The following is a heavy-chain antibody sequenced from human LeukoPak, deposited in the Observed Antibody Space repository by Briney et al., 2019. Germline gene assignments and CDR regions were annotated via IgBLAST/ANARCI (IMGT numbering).Heavy chain of an antibody. CDR2: IKQDGSEK. CDR3: ARDGGWPGYFDI. CDR1: GFSFSRYW. Sequence: GGSLRLSCAASGFSFSRYWMSWVRQAPGKGLEWVANIKQDGSEKYYVDSVKGRFTISRDNAKNSLYLQMNSLRAEDTAVYYCARDGGWPGYFDIWGQGTMVTVSS. D-gene: IGHD3-16*01. V-gene: IGHV3-7*05. J-gene: IGHJ3*02.